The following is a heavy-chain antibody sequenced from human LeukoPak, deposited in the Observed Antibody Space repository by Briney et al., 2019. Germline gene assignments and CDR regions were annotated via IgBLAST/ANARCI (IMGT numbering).Heavy chain of an antibody. J-gene: IGHJ6*03. CDR2: INPSGGNT. V-gene: IGHV1-46*01. CDR3: ASWGSSSRYYYYYMDV. CDR1: GYTLTSYY. D-gene: IGHD6-6*01. Sequence: ASVKVSCKASGYTLTSYYMHWVRQAPGQGLEWMGIINPSGGNTFYAQKFQGRVTMTRDTSTTTVYMELSSLRSEDTAVYYCASWGSSSRYYYYYMDVWGKGTTVTVSS.